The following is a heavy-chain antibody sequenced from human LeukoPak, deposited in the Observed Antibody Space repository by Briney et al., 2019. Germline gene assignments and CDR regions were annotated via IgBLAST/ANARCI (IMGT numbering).Heavy chain of an antibody. Sequence: GGSLRLSCAASGFTFDDYAMHWVRQAPGKGLEWVSGISWNSGYIGYEDSVKGRFTISRDNAKNSLYLQMNSLRAEDTALYYCAKGSYGSGSYVDYWGQGTLNTVSS. CDR2: ISWNSGYI. V-gene: IGHV3-9*01. D-gene: IGHD3-10*01. CDR3: AKGSYGSGSYVDY. CDR1: GFTFDDYA. J-gene: IGHJ4*02.